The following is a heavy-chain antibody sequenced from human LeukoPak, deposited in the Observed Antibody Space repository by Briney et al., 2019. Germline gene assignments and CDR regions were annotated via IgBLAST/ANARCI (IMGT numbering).Heavy chain of an antibody. V-gene: IGHV3-9*01. CDR1: GFTFDDYA. J-gene: IGHJ4*02. Sequence: GGSLRLSCAASGFTFDDYAMHWVRQAPGKGLEWVSGISWNSGSIGYADSVKGRFTISRDNAKNSLYPQMNSLRAEDTALYYCAKVAGSPNCGGDCYDDYWGQGTLVTVSS. CDR3: AKVAGSPNCGGDCYDDY. D-gene: IGHD2-21*02. CDR2: ISWNSGSI.